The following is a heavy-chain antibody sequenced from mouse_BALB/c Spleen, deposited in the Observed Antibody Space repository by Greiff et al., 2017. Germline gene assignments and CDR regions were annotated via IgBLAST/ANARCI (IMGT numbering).Heavy chain of an antibody. J-gene: IGHJ2*01. CDR3: TRSYDGYYDYYFDY. D-gene: IGHD2-3*01. CDR1: GYTFTSYY. V-gene: IGHV1S81*02. Sequence: VQLQQSGAELVKPGASVKLSCKASGYTFTSYYMYWVKQRPGQGLEWIGEINPSNGGTNFNEKFKSKATLTVDKSSSTAYMQLSSLTSEDSAVYYCTRSYDGYYDYYFDYWGQGTTLTVSS. CDR2: INPSNGGT.